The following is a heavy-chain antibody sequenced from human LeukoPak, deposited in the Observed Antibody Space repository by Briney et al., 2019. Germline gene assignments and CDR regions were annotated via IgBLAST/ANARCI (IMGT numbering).Heavy chain of an antibody. CDR1: GFTFSSYA. V-gene: IGHV3-23*01. Sequence: GVSLRLSCAAAGFTFSSYAMSWVRQAPGKGLEWVSAISGSGGSTYYADSVKGRFTISRDNSKNTLYLQMNSLRAEDTAVYYCAIESQSYYFHYWAQGTLVTVSS. CDR3: AIESQSYYFHY. D-gene: IGHD5-24*01. CDR2: ISGSGGST. J-gene: IGHJ4*02.